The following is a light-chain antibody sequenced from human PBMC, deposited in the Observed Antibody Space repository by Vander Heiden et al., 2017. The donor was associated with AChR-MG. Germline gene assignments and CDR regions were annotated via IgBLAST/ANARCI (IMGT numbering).Light chain of an antibody. Sequence: VLTQSPGTLSLSPGERATLSCRASQSVASNYLAWYQQKPGQAPRLLMSGASTRASGIPDRFSGSGSGTDFTLSISRLDPEDFAVYYCQQDGDSPFTFGGGTKVEIK. CDR2: GAS. CDR1: QSVASNY. CDR3: QQDGDSPFT. J-gene: IGKJ4*01. V-gene: IGKV3-20*01.